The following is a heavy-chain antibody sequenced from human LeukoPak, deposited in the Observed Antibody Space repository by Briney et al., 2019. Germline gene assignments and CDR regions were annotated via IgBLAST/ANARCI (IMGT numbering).Heavy chain of an antibody. CDR1: GGSISNYY. CDR2: IYTSGTT. J-gene: IGHJ4*02. CDR3: ARRFSYGYLGY. Sequence: PSETLSLTCTVSGGSISNYYWSWIRQPAGKGLEWIGRIYTSGTTNYNPSLKSRVTISVDTSKNQFSLKLSSVTAADTAVYYCARRFSYGYLGYWGQGTLVTVSS. V-gene: IGHV4-4*07. D-gene: IGHD5-18*01.